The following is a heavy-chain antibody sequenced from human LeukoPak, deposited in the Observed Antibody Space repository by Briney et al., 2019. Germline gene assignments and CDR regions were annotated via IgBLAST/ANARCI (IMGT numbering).Heavy chain of an antibody. CDR1: GFTFSSYG. J-gene: IGHJ1*01. D-gene: IGHD2-2*01. Sequence: PGGSLRLSCAASGFTFSSYGMHWVRQAPGKGLEWVAVISYDGSNKYYADSVKGRFTISRDNSKNTLYLQMNSLRAEDTAVYYCASEGLYCSSTSCYSYFQHWGQGTLVTVSS. V-gene: IGHV3-30*03. CDR2: ISYDGSNK. CDR3: ASEGLYCSSTSCYSYFQH.